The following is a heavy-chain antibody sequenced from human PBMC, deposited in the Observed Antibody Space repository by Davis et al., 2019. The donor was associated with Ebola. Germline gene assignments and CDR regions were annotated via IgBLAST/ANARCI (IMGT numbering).Heavy chain of an antibody. Sequence: SETLSLTCTVSGGSISSSSYYWGWIRQPPGKGLEWIGSIYYSGSTYYNPSLKSRVTISVDTSKNQFSLKLSSVTAADTAVYYCASLLTYYYDSSGYTKEYYFDYWGQGTLVTVSS. CDR3: ASLLTYYYDSSGYTKEYYFDY. V-gene: IGHV4-39*01. J-gene: IGHJ4*02. CDR1: GGSISSSSYY. CDR2: IYYSGST. D-gene: IGHD3-22*01.